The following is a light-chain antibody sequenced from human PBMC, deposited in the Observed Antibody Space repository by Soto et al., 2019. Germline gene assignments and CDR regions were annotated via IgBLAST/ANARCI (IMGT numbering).Light chain of an antibody. CDR1: QSISRY. CDR2: AAS. CDR3: QQYYRYSIT. V-gene: IGKV1-39*01. J-gene: IGKJ5*01. Sequence: DIQMTQSPSPLSASVGERGTVTCRAIQSISRYLNWYQQKRGNAPKLLXYAASNLQSGVPSRYSGSGSGTEFTLTISSLQPDDFATYYCQQYYRYSITFGQGTRLEIK.